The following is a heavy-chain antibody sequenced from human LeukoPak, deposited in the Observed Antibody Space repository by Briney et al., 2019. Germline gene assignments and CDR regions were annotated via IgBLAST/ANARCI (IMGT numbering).Heavy chain of an antibody. Sequence: SGPALVKPTQTLTLTCTFSGFSFSTSGMCVSWIRQPPGKALEWLARIDWDDDKYYSTSLKTRLTISKDTSKNQVVLTMTNMDPVDTATYYCARIDCSSTSCYIDYWGQGTLVTVSS. J-gene: IGHJ4*02. D-gene: IGHD2-2*02. V-gene: IGHV2-70*11. CDR3: ARIDCSSTSCYIDY. CDR1: GFSFSTSGMC. CDR2: IDWDDDK.